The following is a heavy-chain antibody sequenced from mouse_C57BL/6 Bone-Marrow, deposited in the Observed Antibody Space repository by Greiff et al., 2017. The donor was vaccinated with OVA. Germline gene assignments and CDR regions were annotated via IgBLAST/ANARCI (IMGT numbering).Heavy chain of an antibody. Sequence: DVKLVESGGDLVKPGGSLKLSCAASGFTFSSYGMSWVRQTPDKRLEWVATISSGGSYTYYPDSVKGRFTISRDNAKNTLYLQMSSLKSEDTAMYYCARHEGIYYDYAYHFDYWGQGTTLTVSS. CDR3: ARHEGIYYDYAYHFDY. J-gene: IGHJ2*01. CDR1: GFTFSSYG. D-gene: IGHD2-4*01. V-gene: IGHV5-6*02. CDR2: ISSGGSYT.